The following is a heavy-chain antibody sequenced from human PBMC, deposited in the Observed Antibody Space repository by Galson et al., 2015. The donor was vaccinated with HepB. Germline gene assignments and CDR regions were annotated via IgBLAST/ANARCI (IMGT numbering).Heavy chain of an antibody. CDR2: IMPVFGTS. V-gene: IGHV1-69*06. CDR3: AREDYDFWSGYPSGFYGLDV. Sequence: SGGFSSYAVSWVRQAPGQGLEWMGGIMPVFGTSKYAQQFQGRVTITADKSTNTAYLELSSLRSEDTAIYYCAREDYDFWSGYPSGFYGLDVWGQGSMVTVSS. D-gene: IGHD3-3*01. CDR1: GGFSSYA. J-gene: IGHJ6*02.